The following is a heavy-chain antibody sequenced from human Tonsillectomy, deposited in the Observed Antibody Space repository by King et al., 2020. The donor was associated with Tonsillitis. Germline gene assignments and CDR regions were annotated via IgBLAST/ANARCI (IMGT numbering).Heavy chain of an antibody. Sequence: VQLVESGGGVVQPGGSLRLSCAASGFTFDDYAMYWVRRTPGKGLEWVSLITEDGGSAFYADSVKGRFTISRDKSKNSLYLQMNSLRTEDTALYYCAKDRRGILLWGYFQHWDQGTLVTVSS. CDR1: GFTFDDYA. V-gene: IGHV3-43*02. D-gene: IGHD1-26*01. J-gene: IGHJ1*01. CDR2: ITEDGGSA. CDR3: AKDRRGILLWGYFQH.